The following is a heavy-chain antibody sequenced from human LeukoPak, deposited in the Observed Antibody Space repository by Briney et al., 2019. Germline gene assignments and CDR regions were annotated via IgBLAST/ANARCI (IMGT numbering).Heavy chain of an antibody. CDR3: AIRLHSGSYSYYYGMDV. J-gene: IGHJ6*02. CDR2: IYSGGTT. D-gene: IGHD1-26*01. Sequence: TGGSLRLSCAASGFTVSSNYMTWVRQAPGKGLEWVSLIYSGGTTYYADSVKGRFTISRDNSKNTLYLQMNSLRAEDTAVYYCAIRLHSGSYSYYYGMDVWGQGTMVTVSS. CDR1: GFTVSSNY. V-gene: IGHV3-53*01.